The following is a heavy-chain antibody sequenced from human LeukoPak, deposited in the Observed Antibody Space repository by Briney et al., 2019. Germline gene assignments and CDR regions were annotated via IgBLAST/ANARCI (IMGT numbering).Heavy chain of an antibody. CDR2: IYTSGTT. CDR1: GGSISSYY. Sequence: SETLSLTCTVSGGSISSYYWSWIRQPPGKGLEWIGRIYTSGTTNYNPALKSRVTMSLDTSKNQFSMKLTSVTAADTAVYFCAQSYYDFWTGPLGYWGQGTLVTVSS. V-gene: IGHV4-4*07. J-gene: IGHJ4*02. CDR3: AQSYYDFWTGPLGY. D-gene: IGHD3-3*01.